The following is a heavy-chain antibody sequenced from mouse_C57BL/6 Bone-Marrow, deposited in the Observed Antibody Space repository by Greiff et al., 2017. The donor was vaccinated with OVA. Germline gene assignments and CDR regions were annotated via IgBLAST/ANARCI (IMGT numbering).Heavy chain of an antibody. Sequence: EVQLVESGGGLVQPGGSLKLSCAASGFTFSDYGMAWVRQAPRKGPEWVAFISNLAYSIYYADTVTGRFTISRENAKNTLYLEMSSLRSEDTAMYYCARRGGSPYYYAMDYWGQGTSVTVSS. CDR1: GFTFSDYG. CDR3: ARRGGSPYYYAMDY. V-gene: IGHV5-15*01. D-gene: IGHD1-1*01. CDR2: ISNLAYSI. J-gene: IGHJ4*01.